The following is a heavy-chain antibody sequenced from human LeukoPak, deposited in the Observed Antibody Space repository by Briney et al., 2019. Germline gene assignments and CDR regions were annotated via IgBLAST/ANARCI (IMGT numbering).Heavy chain of an antibody. Sequence: SQTLSLTCTVSGGSISSGNYYWSWIRQPPGKGLEWIGYLYYTGSTNYNPSLKSRVTISVDTSKKQFSLKLSSVTAADTAVYYCARSSYYYAADAFDIWGQGTMLTVSS. J-gene: IGHJ3*02. CDR2: LYYTGST. D-gene: IGHD3-10*01. CDR3: ARSSYYYAADAFDI. V-gene: IGHV4-61*01. CDR1: GGSISSGNYY.